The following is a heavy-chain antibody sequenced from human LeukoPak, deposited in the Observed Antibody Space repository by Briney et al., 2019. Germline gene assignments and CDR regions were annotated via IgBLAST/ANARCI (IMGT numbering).Heavy chain of an antibody. CDR2: ISYDGSNK. CDR3: ARGSPPDY. V-gene: IGHV3-30-3*01. Sequence: TGGSLRLSCAASGLSFSGYAMYWVRQAPGKGLEWVAVISYDGSNKYYADSVKGRFTISRDNSKNTLYLQMNSLRIEDTAVHYCARGSPPDYWGQGTLVTVSS. J-gene: IGHJ4*02. CDR1: GLSFSGYA.